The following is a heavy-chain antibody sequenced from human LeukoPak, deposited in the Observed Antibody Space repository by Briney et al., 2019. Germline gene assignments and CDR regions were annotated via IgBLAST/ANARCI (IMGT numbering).Heavy chain of an antibody. V-gene: IGHV4-39*07. CDR3: ARFITMVRGDDKYYFDY. J-gene: IGHJ4*02. Sequence: SETLSLTCTVSGGSIRSSSYYWGWIRQPPGKGLEWIGSIYYSGSTYYNPSLKSRVTISVDTSKNQFSLKLSSVTAADTAVYYCARFITMVRGDDKYYFDYWGQGTLVTVSS. D-gene: IGHD3-10*01. CDR2: IYYSGST. CDR1: GGSIRSSSYY.